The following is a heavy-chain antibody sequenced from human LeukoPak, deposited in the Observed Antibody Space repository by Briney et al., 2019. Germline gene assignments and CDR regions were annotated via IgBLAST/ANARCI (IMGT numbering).Heavy chain of an antibody. V-gene: IGHV4-59*08. J-gene: IGHJ4*02. Sequence: SETLSLTCSVSGGSISSYYWNWIRQPPGKGLEWIGYIYYSGSTNYNPSLKSRVTISLDTSKNQFSLKLSSVTAADTAVYYCARSSIRFGELFFDYWGQGTLVTVSS. CDR2: IYYSGST. CDR3: ARSSIRFGELFFDY. D-gene: IGHD3-10*01. CDR1: GGSISSYY.